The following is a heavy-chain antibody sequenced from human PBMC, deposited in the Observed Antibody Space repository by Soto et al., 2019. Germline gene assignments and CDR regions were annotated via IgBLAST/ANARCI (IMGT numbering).Heavy chain of an antibody. V-gene: IGHV3-74*01. CDR3: AKVGMGNLDYYESSGHPDVMDF. D-gene: IGHD3-22*01. Sequence: PGGSLRLSCAASGFTFSNNWMHWVRQAPGKGPVWVSRINSDGSSTYYADSVKGRFTISRDNAKNTLYLQMNSLRAEDTAVYYCAKVGMGNLDYYESSGHPDVMDFSGRGTTVTGSS. J-gene: IGHJ6*02. CDR2: INSDGSST. CDR1: GFTFSNNW.